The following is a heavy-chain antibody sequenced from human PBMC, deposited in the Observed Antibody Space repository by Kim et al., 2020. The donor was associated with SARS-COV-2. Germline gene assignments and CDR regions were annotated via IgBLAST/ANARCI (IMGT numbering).Heavy chain of an antibody. V-gene: IGHV4-31*03. CDR1: GGSISSGGYY. CDR2: IYYSGST. CDR3: ARALSDDTAMIRYYYYYGMDV. D-gene: IGHD5-18*01. Sequence: SETLSLTCTVSGGSISSGGYYWSWIRQHPGKGLEWIGYIYYSGSTYYNPSLKSRVTISVDTSKNQFSLKLSSVTAADTAVYYCARALSDDTAMIRYYYYYGMDVWRQGTTVTVSS. J-gene: IGHJ6*02.